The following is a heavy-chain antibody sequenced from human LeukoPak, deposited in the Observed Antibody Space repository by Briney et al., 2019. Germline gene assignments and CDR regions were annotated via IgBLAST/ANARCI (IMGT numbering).Heavy chain of an antibody. Sequence: SSETLSLTCTVSGGSISSSSYYWGWIRQPPGKGLEWIGSIYYSGSTYYNPSLKSRVTISVDTSKNQFSLKLSSVTAADTAVYYCARDPGSGRSYYDILTGYYEGGFDYWGQGTLVTVSS. V-gene: IGHV4-39*07. CDR2: IYYSGST. CDR3: ARDPGSGRSYYDILTGYYEGGFDY. J-gene: IGHJ4*02. CDR1: GGSISSSSYY. D-gene: IGHD3-9*01.